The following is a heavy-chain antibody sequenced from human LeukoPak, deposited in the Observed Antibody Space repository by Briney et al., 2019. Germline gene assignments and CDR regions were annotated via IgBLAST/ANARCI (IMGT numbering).Heavy chain of an antibody. Sequence: GSLRLSCAASGFTFSSYIMDWVRQAPGKGLEWVSSISSFSNDIYYADSVKGRFTISRDNAKNSLYLQMNSLRAEDTAVYYCARASQYSSTSWWFDPWGQGTLVTVSS. V-gene: IGHV3-21*01. J-gene: IGHJ5*02. D-gene: IGHD6-6*01. CDR1: GFTFSSYI. CDR3: ARASQYSSTSWWFDP. CDR2: ISSFSNDI.